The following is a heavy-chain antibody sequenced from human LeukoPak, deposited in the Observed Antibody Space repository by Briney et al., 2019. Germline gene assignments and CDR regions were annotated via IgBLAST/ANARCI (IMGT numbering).Heavy chain of an antibody. CDR1: GFTFSSYW. Sequence: PGGSLRLSCAASGFTFSSYWMSWVRQAPGKGLEWVANIKEDGTEKSYVDSVKGRFTISRDNAKNSLYLQMHSLRAEDTAVYYCARDTQGYFDYWGQGTLVTVSS. V-gene: IGHV3-7*01. J-gene: IGHJ4*02. D-gene: IGHD2-15*01. CDR2: IKEDGTEK. CDR3: ARDTQGYFDY.